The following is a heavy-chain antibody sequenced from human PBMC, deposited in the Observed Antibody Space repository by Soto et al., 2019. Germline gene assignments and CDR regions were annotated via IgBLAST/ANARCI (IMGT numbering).Heavy chain of an antibody. CDR3: ARDSSGWYGPSGYYYYYGMDV. CDR2: IYSGGST. J-gene: IGHJ6*02. Sequence: EVQLVESGGGLVQPGGSLRLSCAASGFTVSSNYMSWVRQAPGKGLEWVSAIYSGGSTYYADSVKGRFTISRHNSKNTLYLQMNSLRAEDTAVYYCARDSSGWYGPSGYYYYYGMDVWGQGTTVTVSS. D-gene: IGHD6-19*01. V-gene: IGHV3-53*04. CDR1: GFTVSSNY.